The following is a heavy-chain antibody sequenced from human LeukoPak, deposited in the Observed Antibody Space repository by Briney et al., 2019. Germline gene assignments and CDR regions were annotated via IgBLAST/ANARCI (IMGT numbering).Heavy chain of an antibody. CDR3: ARARYYYYNYMIV. CDR2: IHYSGTT. CDR1: GVSINNYY. Sequence: SETLSLTCTVSGVSINNYYWSWIRHPPGKGLEWIGYIHYSGTTNSNTSLKSRVTISVDTSKHQFSLRLDSVTAADTAVYYCARARYYYYNYMIVWGKGGTVSVCS. J-gene: IGHJ6*03. V-gene: IGHV4-59*01.